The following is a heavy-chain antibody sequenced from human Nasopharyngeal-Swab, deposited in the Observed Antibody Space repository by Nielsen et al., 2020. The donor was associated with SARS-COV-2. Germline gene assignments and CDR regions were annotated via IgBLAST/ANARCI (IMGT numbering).Heavy chain of an antibody. Sequence: SLKISCTGSGFTFIDYHMGWIRQAQGSGLDWVSPLSGNGNFVYYADSVKGRFTISRDNAKNSLYLQMNSLRGDDTAKYYCARVYSYGSNWFDPWGQGTLVTVSS. CDR3: ARVYSYGSNWFDP. CDR1: GFTFIDYH. V-gene: IGHV3-11*01. D-gene: IGHD5-18*01. CDR2: LSGNGNFV. J-gene: IGHJ5*02.